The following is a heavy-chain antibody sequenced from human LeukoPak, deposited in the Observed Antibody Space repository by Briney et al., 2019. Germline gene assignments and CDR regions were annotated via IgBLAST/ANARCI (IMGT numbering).Heavy chain of an antibody. CDR2: ISSSRNTI. CDR3: ARAYSTYHMDV. V-gene: IGHV3-48*01. Sequence: YPGGSLRLSCAASGFTFSDYSMNWVRQAPGKGLQWVSFISSSRNTIYYADSVKGRFTISRDNAENSLYLQMNSLRAEDTAVYYCARAYSTYHMDVWGKGTTVTVSS. D-gene: IGHD4-11*01. J-gene: IGHJ6*03. CDR1: GFTFSDYS.